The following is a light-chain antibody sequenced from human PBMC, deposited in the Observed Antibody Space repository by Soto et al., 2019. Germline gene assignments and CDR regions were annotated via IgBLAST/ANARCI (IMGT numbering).Light chain of an antibody. V-gene: IGLV2-11*01. CDR3: CSYAGNYTYV. J-gene: IGLJ1*01. CDR1: SSDVGGYNY. Sequence: QSALTQPRSVSGSPGQSVTVSCTGTSSDVGGYNYVSWFQQYPGRAPKLIIYDVTERPSGVPDRFSDSKSGNTASLTISGLQADDEADYYCCSYAGNYTYVFGAGTKLTVL. CDR2: DVT.